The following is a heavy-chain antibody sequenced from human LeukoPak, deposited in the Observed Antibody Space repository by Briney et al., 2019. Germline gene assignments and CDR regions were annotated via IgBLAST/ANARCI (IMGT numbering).Heavy chain of an antibody. Sequence: GGCVSLSCAASVYIYSCYSMHWVRQARGKGREGVSSISCSCSYIYYADSVKGRFTISRNNAKNSLYLKMNSQRTEDTAVYYCASSVKGQLVHWFDPWGQGTLVTVSS. V-gene: IGHV3-21*01. CDR1: VYIYSCYS. CDR2: ISCSCSYI. D-gene: IGHD6-6*01. J-gene: IGHJ5*02. CDR3: ASSVKGQLVHWFDP.